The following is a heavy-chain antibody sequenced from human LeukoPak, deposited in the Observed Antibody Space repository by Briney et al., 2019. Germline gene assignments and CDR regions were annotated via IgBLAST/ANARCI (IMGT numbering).Heavy chain of an antibody. CDR3: ARNPRYYSDTSGYYPFDY. J-gene: IGHJ4*02. V-gene: IGHV1-69*05. Sequence: ASVKVSCKTSGGTLSTSAINWVRQAPGQGLEWMGGIIPMFGRTNNAQKFQGRVTITTDGSTSTAYMELRSLRSEDTAVYYCARNPRYYSDTSGYYPFDYWGQGTLVTVSS. CDR1: GGTLSTSA. D-gene: IGHD3-22*01. CDR2: IIPMFGRT.